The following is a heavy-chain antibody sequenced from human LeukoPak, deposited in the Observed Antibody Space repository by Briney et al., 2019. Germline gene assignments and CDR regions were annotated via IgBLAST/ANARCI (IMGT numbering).Heavy chain of an antibody. V-gene: IGHV3-64*01. Sequence: PGGSLRLSCAASGFTFSSYAMHWVRQAPGKGLESVSAINSNGGSTYYASSVKGRFAISRDNSKNTLYLQMGSLRAEDMAVYHCAREAGYIDYWGQGTLVTVSS. J-gene: IGHJ4*02. D-gene: IGHD1-14*01. CDR2: INSNGGST. CDR1: GFTFSSYA. CDR3: AREAGYIDY.